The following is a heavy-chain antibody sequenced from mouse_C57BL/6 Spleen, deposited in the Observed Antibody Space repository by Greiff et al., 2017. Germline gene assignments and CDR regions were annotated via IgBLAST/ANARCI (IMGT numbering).Heavy chain of an antibody. J-gene: IGHJ1*03. CDR3: ARREENGYFDV. Sequence: QVQLQQPGAELVMPGASVKLSCKASGYTFTSYWMHWVKQRPGQGLEWIGEIDPSDSYTNYNQKFKGKSTLTVDKSSSTAYMQLSSLTSEDSAVYYCARREENGYFDVWGTGTTVTVSS. CDR1: GYTFTSYW. CDR2: IDPSDSYT. V-gene: IGHV1-69*01.